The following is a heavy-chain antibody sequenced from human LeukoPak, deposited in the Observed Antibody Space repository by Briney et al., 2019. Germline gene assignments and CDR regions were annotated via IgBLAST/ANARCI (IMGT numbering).Heavy chain of an antibody. D-gene: IGHD5-18*01. CDR1: GGSFSGYY. Sequence: SSETLSLTCAVYGGSFSGYYWSWIRQPPGKGLEWIGEINHSGSTNYNPSLKSQVTISVDTSKNQFSLKLSSVTAADTAVYYCARSKQYSYGAVSWGQGTLVTVSS. CDR3: ARSKQYSYGAVS. CDR2: INHSGST. J-gene: IGHJ5*02. V-gene: IGHV4-34*01.